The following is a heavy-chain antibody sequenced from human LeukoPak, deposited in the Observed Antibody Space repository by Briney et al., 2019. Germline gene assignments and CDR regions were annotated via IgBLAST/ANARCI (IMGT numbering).Heavy chain of an antibody. CDR2: IYHSGST. J-gene: IGHJ5*02. Sequence: SQTLSLTCAVSGGSISSGGYSWSWIRQPPGTGLEWIGYIYHSGSTYYNPSLKSRVTISVDRSKNQFSLKLSSVTAADTAVYYCARVETYYDSSGYYYAGGSWFDPWGQGTLVTVSS. D-gene: IGHD3-22*01. V-gene: IGHV4-30-2*01. CDR1: GGSISSGGYS. CDR3: ARVETYYDSSGYYYAGGSWFDP.